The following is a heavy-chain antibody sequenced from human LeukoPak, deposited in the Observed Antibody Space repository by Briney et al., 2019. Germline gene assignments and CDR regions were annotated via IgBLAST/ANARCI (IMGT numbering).Heavy chain of an antibody. CDR3: ARGNRYTRWDYMDV. CDR1: GFTFSSYS. V-gene: IGHV3-21*01. Sequence: GGSLRLSCAASGFTFSSYSMNWVRQAPGKGLEWVSSISSSSSYIYYADSVKGRFTISRDNAKNSLYLQMNGLRAEDTAVYYCARGNRYTRWDYMDVWGKGTTVTVSS. J-gene: IGHJ6*03. D-gene: IGHD4-23*01. CDR2: ISSSSSYI.